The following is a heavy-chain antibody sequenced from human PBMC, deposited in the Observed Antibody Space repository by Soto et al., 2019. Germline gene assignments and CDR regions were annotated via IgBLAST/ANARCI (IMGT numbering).Heavy chain of an antibody. V-gene: IGHV4-59*08. Sequence: PSETKSLTCTVSGGSISSYYLSWIRQHPGKGLEWIGYIYYSGSTNYNPSLKSRVTISVDTSKNQFSLKLSSVTAADTAVFYCARLSTADYVYYYYYGMDVWGQGTTVTVSS. CDR1: GGSISSYY. CDR2: IYYSGST. CDR3: ARLSTADYVYYYYYGMDV. J-gene: IGHJ6*02. D-gene: IGHD4-17*01.